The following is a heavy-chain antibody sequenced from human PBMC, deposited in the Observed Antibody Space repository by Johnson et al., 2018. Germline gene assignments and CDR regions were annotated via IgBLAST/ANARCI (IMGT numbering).Heavy chain of an antibody. CDR2: ISSDGSNK. D-gene: IGHD3-16*01. J-gene: IGHJ6*02. CDR1: GFTFSSYG. Sequence: QVQLVQSGGGVVQPGRSLRLSCAASGFTFSSYGMHWVRQAPGKGLEWVAVISSDGSNKYYADSVKGRFTISRDNSKNTLYLQMNSLSADDTAVYYCAKVGGGGGGYGMDVWGQGTTFTVSS. V-gene: IGHV3-30*18. CDR3: AKVGGGGGGYGMDV.